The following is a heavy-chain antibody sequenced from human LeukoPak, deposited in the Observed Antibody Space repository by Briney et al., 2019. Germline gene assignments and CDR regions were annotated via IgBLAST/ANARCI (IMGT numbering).Heavy chain of an antibody. CDR1: GLTFSSHA. D-gene: IGHD3-3*01. CDR3: ARGGYYAASDI. Sequence: GGSLRLSCAASGLTFSSHAMHWVRQAPGKGREYVSAIVSNGGNTYYADCVRGRFTISRDNSKDTVYLQMGSLRPEVTAVYYCARGGYYAASDIWGQGALVTVSS. V-gene: IGHV3-64*02. J-gene: IGHJ4*02. CDR2: IVSNGGNT.